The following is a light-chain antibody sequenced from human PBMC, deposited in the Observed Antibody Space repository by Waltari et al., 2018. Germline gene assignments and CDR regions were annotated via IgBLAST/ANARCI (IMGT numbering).Light chain of an antibody. CDR1: QNLLGSKGYNY. J-gene: IGKJ3*01. CDR3: LQALQVPAT. CDR2: LGS. V-gene: IGKV2-28*01. Sequence: IVITQSPLSLPITLGQPAPIPRRSSQNLLGSKGYNYLDWYVQKPGQSPQVLIYLGSNRASGVPDRISGSGSGTDFTLKIIRVEADDVGIYYCLQALQVPATFGPGTRVEIK.